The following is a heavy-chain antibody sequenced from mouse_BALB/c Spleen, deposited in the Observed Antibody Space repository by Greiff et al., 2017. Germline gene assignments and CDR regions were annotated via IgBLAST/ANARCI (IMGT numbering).Heavy chain of an antibody. CDR2: ISDGGSYT. Sequence: VQLKESGGGLVKPGGSLKLSCAASGFTFSDYYMYWVRQTPEKRLEWVATISDGGSYTYYPDSVKGRFTISRDNAKNNLYLQMSSLKSEDTAMYYCARNNYRYDWYFDVWGAGTTVTVSS. D-gene: IGHD2-14*01. V-gene: IGHV5-4*02. CDR1: GFTFSDYY. CDR3: ARNNYRYDWYFDV. J-gene: IGHJ1*01.